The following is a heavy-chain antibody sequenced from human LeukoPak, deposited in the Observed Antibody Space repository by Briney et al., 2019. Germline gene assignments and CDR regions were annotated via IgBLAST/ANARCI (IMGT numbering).Heavy chain of an antibody. J-gene: IGHJ4*02. D-gene: IGHD5-12*01. CDR1: GFTFSTYW. V-gene: IGHV3-74*01. Sequence: PGGSLRLSCAASGFTFSTYWMHWVRHAPGKGLVWVSHIQSDGSSTTYADSVKGRFTISRDNAKNTLYLQMSSLRAEDTAVYYCARDRGYTQDYWGQGTLVTVSS. CDR2: IQSDGSST. CDR3: ARDRGYTQDY.